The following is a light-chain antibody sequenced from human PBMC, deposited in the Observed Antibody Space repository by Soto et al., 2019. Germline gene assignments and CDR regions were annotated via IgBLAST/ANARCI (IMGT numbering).Light chain of an antibody. CDR1: QSVSSGY. CDR3: QQYGRSPRT. J-gene: IGKJ1*01. V-gene: IGKV3-20*01. CDR2: GTS. Sequence: DIVLTQSPGTLSLSPGDRATLSCRASQSVSSGYLAWYQQKPGQAPRLLIHGTSSRAAGIPDRFSGSGSGTDFTLTISRLEPEDFAVYFCQQYGRSPRTFGHGTKVDI.